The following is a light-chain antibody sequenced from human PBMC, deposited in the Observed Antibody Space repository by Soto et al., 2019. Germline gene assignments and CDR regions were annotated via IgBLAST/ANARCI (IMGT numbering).Light chain of an antibody. CDR1: QTVTSNY. Sequence: EIVLTQSPGTLSLSPGEIASLASWASQTVTSNYLAWYQQKPGQAPRLLIFGASIRVTGIPDRFIGSGSGTDFTLTISRLEPEDFAVYYCQHYVTSLTTFGQGTKVDNK. J-gene: IGKJ1*01. CDR2: GAS. V-gene: IGKV3-20*01. CDR3: QHYVTSLTT.